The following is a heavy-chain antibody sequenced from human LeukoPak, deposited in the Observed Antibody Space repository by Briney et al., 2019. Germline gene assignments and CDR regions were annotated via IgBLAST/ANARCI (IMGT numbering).Heavy chain of an antibody. CDR3: ARYYYDSSGYYGYYYYYMDV. V-gene: IGHV1-8*01. CDR1: GYTFTSYD. Sequence: ASVKVSCKASGYTFTSYDINWVRQATGQGLEWMGWMNPNSGNTGYAQKFQGRVTMTRNTSISTAYMDLSSLRSEDTAVYYCARYYYDSSGYYGYYYYYMDVWGKGTTVTISS. CDR2: MNPNSGNT. J-gene: IGHJ6*03. D-gene: IGHD3-22*01.